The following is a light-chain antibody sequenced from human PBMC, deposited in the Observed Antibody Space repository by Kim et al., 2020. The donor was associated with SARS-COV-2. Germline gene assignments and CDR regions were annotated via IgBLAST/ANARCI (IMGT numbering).Light chain of an antibody. CDR3: QSYDSSLSASVV. CDR2: GNS. Sequence: TISCTGSSSNIGAGYDVPWYQQLPGTAPKLLIYGNSNRPSGVPDRFSGSKSGTSASLAITGLQAEDEADYYCQSYDSSLSASVVFGGGTQLTVL. V-gene: IGLV1-40*01. CDR1: SSNIGAGYD. J-gene: IGLJ2*01.